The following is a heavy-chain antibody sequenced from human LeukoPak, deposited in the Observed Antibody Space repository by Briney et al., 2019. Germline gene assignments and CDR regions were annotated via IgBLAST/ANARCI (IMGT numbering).Heavy chain of an antibody. Sequence: PSETLSLTFTVSGGSISSYYWSWIRQPAGKGLEWIGRIYTSGSTNYNPSLKSRVTMSVDTSKNQLSLKLSSVTAADTAVCYCAREKLDYAFDIWGQGTMVTVSS. D-gene: IGHD1-26*01. CDR2: IYTSGST. V-gene: IGHV4-4*07. CDR1: GGSISSYY. CDR3: AREKLDYAFDI. J-gene: IGHJ3*02.